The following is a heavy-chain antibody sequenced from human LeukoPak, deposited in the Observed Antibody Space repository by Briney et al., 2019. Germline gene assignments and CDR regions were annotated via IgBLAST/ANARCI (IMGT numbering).Heavy chain of an antibody. D-gene: IGHD3-22*01. J-gene: IGHJ4*02. V-gene: IGHV1-69*04. CDR3: ASLGDYDSSGVPLDY. CDR2: IIPILGTA. CDR1: GGTFSSYA. Sequence: ASVKVSCKASGGTFSSYAISWVRQAPGQGLEWMGRIIPILGTANYAQKFQGRVTITADKSTSTAYMELSSLRSEDTAVYYCASLGDYDSSGVPLDYWGQGTLVTVSS.